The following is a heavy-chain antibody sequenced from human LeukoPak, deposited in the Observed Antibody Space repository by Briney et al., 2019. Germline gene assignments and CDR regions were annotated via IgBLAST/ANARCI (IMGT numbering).Heavy chain of an antibody. CDR1: GFTFSNYW. D-gene: IGHD1-14*01. V-gene: IGHV3-7*03. CDR2: VNQDGSDK. Sequence: GGSLRLSCVASGFTFSNYWMSWVRQAPGKGLEWVANVNQDGSDKNFMDSVKGRFTISRDNAKNSLYLQMNSLRAEDTAVYYCARDHRGVFDYWGLGTLVTVSS. J-gene: IGHJ4*02. CDR3: ARDHRGVFDY.